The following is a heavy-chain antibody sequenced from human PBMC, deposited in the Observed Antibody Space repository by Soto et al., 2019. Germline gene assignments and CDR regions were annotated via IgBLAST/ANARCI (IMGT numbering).Heavy chain of an antibody. V-gene: IGHV2-5*02. J-gene: IGHJ5*02. CDR1: GFSLSTNGVA. CDR2: IYWDDDK. CDR3: SRRLAEDLLGNKCDP. Sequence: SCPTLVNPTQTLTLTCSFSGFSLSTNGVAVGWIRQPPGKALEWLALIYWDDDKRYNPSLKSRLAITKDTSKNQVVLTMTNMDPVDTGPYYCSRRLAEDLLGNKCDPRCLGMWVTVSA.